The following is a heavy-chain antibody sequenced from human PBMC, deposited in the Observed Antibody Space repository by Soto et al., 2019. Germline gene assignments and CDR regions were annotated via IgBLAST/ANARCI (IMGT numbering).Heavy chain of an antibody. J-gene: IGHJ4*02. CDR3: ARTKGSFSSSLSH. V-gene: IGHV3-9*01. Sequence: EVQLVESGGGLVQPGRSLRLSCAASGFTFDDYAMHWVRQAPGKGLEWVSGISWNSDTRGYADSVKGRFTISRDNAKKSLYLQMDSLRAEDTALYYCARTKGSFSSSLSHWGQGTLVTVSS. CDR2: ISWNSDTR. D-gene: IGHD6-13*01. CDR1: GFTFDDYA.